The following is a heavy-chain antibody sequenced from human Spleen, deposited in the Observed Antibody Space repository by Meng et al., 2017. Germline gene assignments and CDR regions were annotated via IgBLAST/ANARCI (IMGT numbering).Heavy chain of an antibody. CDR2: IDPKSDNT. CDR1: GYTFAAYW. J-gene: IGHJ6*02. Sequence: ASVKVSCKASGYTFAAYWIQWVRQAPGQGLEWMGRIDPKSDNTHYAQKFQGRVTMTRDTSISTAYMELNRLRSDDTAVYYCARDRATVTNLYFYGMDVWGQGTTVTVSS. V-gene: IGHV1-2*06. D-gene: IGHD4-17*01. CDR3: ARDRATVTNLYFYGMDV.